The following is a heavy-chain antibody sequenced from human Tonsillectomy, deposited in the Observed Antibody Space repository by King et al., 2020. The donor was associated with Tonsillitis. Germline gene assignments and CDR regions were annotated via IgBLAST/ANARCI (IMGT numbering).Heavy chain of an antibody. J-gene: IGHJ3*02. CDR2: ISSRTSYI. CDR1: GFTFSNYR. Sequence: VQLVESGGGLVKPGGSLRLSCAASGFTFSNYRISWVRQAPGKGLEWVSSISSRTSYIYFADSVKGRFTISRDNANNSLYLQMNSLRVEDTAVYFCVREIVVPAALEHAYDIWGQGTMVTVSS. D-gene: IGHD2-2*01. CDR3: VREIVVPAALEHAYDI. V-gene: IGHV3-21*01.